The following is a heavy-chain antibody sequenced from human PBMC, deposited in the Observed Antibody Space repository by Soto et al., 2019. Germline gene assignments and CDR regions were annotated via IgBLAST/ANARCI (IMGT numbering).Heavy chain of an antibody. CDR3: ARDLMPTSSSWYYYGMDG. V-gene: IGHV4-30-4*01. CDR2: IYYSGST. CDR1: GGSISSGDYY. Sequence: SSETLSLTCTVSGGSISSGDYYWSWIRQPPGKGLEWIGYIYYSGSTYYNPSLKSRVTISVDTSKNQFSLKLSSVTAADTAVYYCARDLMPTSSSWYYYGMDGWGQGTTVTVSS. J-gene: IGHJ6*02. D-gene: IGHD6-13*01.